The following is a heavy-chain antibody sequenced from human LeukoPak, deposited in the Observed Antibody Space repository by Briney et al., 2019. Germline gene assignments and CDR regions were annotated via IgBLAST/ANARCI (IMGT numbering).Heavy chain of an antibody. CDR1: GFTFNNYW. Sequence: PGGSLRLSCSASGFTFNNYWMHWVRQSPGKGLVWVSRINSDGSSTSYADSVKGRFTISRDNAKNTLYLQMNSLRAEDTALYYCARATIFGVAYGMDVWGQGTTVTVSS. CDR2: INSDGSST. CDR3: ARATIFGVAYGMDV. D-gene: IGHD3-3*01. V-gene: IGHV3-74*01. J-gene: IGHJ6*02.